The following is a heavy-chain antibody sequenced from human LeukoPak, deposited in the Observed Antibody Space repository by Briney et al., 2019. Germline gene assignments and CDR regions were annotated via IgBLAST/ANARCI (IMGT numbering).Heavy chain of an antibody. CDR3: ARSNHGPDY. Sequence: GGSLRLSCSASGFSFSSHWMNWVRQTPGKGLEWVAIINTDGSEKNYVDSVRGRFTISRDNAKNSLYMQKKRLRAEYTAVYYCARSNHGPDYWGQGTLVTVS. CDR2: INTDGSEK. D-gene: IGHD1-14*01. V-gene: IGHV3-7*01. CDR1: GFSFSSHW. J-gene: IGHJ4*02.